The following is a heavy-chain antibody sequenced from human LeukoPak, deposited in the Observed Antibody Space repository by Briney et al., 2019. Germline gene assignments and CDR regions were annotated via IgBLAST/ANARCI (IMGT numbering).Heavy chain of an antibody. CDR3: ARATYGDYPFDY. J-gene: IGHJ4*02. V-gene: IGHV3-23*01. D-gene: IGHD4-17*01. CDR1: GFTFSSYA. Sequence: QSGGSLRLSCAASGFTFSSYAMSWVRQAPGKGLEWVSAISGSGGSTYYADSVKGRFTISRDNSKNTLYLQMNSLRAEDTAVYYCARATYGDYPFDYWGQGTLVTVSS. CDR2: ISGSGGST.